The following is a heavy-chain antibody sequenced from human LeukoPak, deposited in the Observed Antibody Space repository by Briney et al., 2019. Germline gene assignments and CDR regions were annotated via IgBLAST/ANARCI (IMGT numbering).Heavy chain of an antibody. CDR2: ISAYNGNT. Sequence: ASGKVSCKASGYTFTSYGISWVRQAPGQGLEWMGWISAYNGNTNYAQKLQGRVTMTTDTSTSTAYMEPSSLSSEDTAVYYCAKPKISYFDGSGYYYDYWGQGTLVTVSS. J-gene: IGHJ4*02. V-gene: IGHV1-18*01. D-gene: IGHD3-22*01. CDR1: GYTFTSYG. CDR3: AKPKISYFDGSGYYYDY.